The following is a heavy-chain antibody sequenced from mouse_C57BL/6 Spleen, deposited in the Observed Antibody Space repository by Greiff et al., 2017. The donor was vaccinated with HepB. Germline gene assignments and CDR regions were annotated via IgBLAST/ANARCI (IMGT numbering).Heavy chain of an antibody. CDR1: GFTFSNYW. CDR2: IRLKSDNYAT. J-gene: IGHJ3*01. CDR3: TDGNYYGSRAFAY. Sequence: EVKLMESGGGLVQPGGSMKLSCVASGFTFSNYWMNWVRQSPEKGLEWVAQIRLKSDNYATHYAESVKGRFTISRDDSKSSVYLQMNNLRAEDTGIYYCTDGNYYGSRAFAYWGQGTLVTVSA. V-gene: IGHV6-3*01. D-gene: IGHD1-1*01.